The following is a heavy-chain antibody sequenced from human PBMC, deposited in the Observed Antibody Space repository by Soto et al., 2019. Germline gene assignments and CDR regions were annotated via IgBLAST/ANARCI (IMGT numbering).Heavy chain of an antibody. J-gene: IGHJ4*02. D-gene: IGHD2-2*01. V-gene: IGHV1-69*06. CDR1: GGTFNTLS. CDR3: TTRDQGRFDH. Sequence: QVQLVQSGAEGKRPGSSVKVSCTPSGGTFNTLSINWVRQAPGQGLEWMGAIIPFFDSTNYAQKFQDRVTITADKSLGTAYMELTSLRSDDTAVYYCTTRDQGRFDHGGQGTPLTVSS. CDR2: IIPFFDST.